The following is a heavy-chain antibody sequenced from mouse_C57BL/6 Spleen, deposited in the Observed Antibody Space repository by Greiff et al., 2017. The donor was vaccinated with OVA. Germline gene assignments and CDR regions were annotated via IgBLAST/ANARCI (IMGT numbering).Heavy chain of an antibody. Sequence: QVQLQQSGAELVRPGASVKLSCKASGYTFTDYYINWVKQRPGQGLEWIARIYPGSGNTYYNEKFKGKATLTAEKSSSTAYMQLSSLTSEDSAVYFCAREVGSSPYLYFEVWGTGTTVTVSS. CDR2: IYPGSGNT. CDR1: GYTFTDYY. V-gene: IGHV1-76*01. D-gene: IGHD1-1*01. J-gene: IGHJ1*03. CDR3: AREVGSSPYLYFEV.